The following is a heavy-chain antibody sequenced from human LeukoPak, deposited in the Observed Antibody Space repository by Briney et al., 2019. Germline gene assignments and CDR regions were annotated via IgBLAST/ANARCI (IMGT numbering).Heavy chain of an antibody. V-gene: IGHV5-51*01. CDR3: ARVTYYYDSSGYYYLDY. Sequence: RGESLKISCKGSGYSFTSYWIGWVRQMPGKGLEWMGIIYPGDSDTRYSPSFQGQVTISADKSISTAYLQWSSLKASDTAMYYCARVTYYYDSSGYYYLDYWGQGTVVTVSS. J-gene: IGHJ4*02. D-gene: IGHD3-22*01. CDR2: IYPGDSDT. CDR1: GYSFTSYW.